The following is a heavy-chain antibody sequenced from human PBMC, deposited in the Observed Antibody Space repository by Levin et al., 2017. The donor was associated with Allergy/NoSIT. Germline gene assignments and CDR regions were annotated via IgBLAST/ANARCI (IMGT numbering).Heavy chain of an antibody. CDR2: IIPILGIA. Sequence: KISCKASGGTFSSYTISWVRQAPGQGLEWMGRIIPILGIANYAQKFQGRVTITADKSTSTAYMELSSLRSEDTDVYYCASGGAITPILGVVVGKKKYYYYGIDVWGQGTTVTVSS. D-gene: IGHD3-3*01. V-gene: IGHV1-69*02. CDR3: ASGGAITPILGVVVGKKKYYYYGIDV. CDR1: GGTFSSYT. J-gene: IGHJ6*02.